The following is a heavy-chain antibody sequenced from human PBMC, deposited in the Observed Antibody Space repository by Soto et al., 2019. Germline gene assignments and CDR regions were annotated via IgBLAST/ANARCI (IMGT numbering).Heavy chain of an antibody. CDR2: ISAYNGNT. V-gene: IGHV1-18*01. CDR3: ALGGYIVGATLGGLIFDY. Sequence: QVQLVQSGAEVKKPGASVKVSCKASGYTFTSYGISWVRQAPGQGLEWMGWISAYNGNTNYAQKLQGRVTMTTDTATSTAYMELRSLRSDDTAVYYCALGGYIVGATLGGLIFDYWGQGTLVTVSS. CDR1: GYTFTSYG. D-gene: IGHD1-26*01. J-gene: IGHJ4*02.